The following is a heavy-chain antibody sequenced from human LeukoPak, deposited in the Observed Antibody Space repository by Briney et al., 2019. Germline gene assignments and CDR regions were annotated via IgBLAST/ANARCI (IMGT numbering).Heavy chain of an antibody. V-gene: IGHV3-53*01. D-gene: IGHD3-3*01. J-gene: IGHJ4*02. CDR3: ARAPIDFWSGGFDY. CDR1: GFTSSNYW. Sequence: GGSLRLSCATSGFTSSNYWMSWVRQAPGKGLEWVSVIYSGGSTYYADSVKGRFTISRDNSKNTLYLQMNSLRAEDTAVYYCARAPIDFWSGGFDYWGQGTLVTVSS. CDR2: IYSGGST.